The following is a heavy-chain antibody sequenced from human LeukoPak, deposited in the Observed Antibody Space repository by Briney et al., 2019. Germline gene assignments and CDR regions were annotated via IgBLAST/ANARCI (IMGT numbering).Heavy chain of an antibody. CDR3: ARHGGDFWSGYRTEHFDY. J-gene: IGHJ4*02. Sequence: NPSETLSLTCTVSGGSISSSSYYWGWIRQPPGKGLEWIGSIYYSGSTYYNPSLKSRVTISVDTSKNQFSLKLSSVTAADTAVYYCARHGGDFWSGYRTEHFDYWGQGTLVTVSS. CDR2: IYYSGST. V-gene: IGHV4-39*01. CDR1: GGSISSSSYY. D-gene: IGHD3-3*01.